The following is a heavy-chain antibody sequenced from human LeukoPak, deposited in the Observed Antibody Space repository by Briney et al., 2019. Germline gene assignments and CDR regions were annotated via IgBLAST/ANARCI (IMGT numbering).Heavy chain of an antibody. D-gene: IGHD4/OR15-4a*01. CDR2: INPNSGGT. J-gene: IGHJ4*02. CDR3: ARDPFSLQIRVPFDY. V-gene: IGHV1-2*02. CDR1: GYTFTGYY. Sequence: ASVKVSCKASGYTFTGYYMHWVRQAPGQGLEWMGWINPNSGGTNYAQKFQGRVTMTRDTSINTAYMELNRLRSDDTAVYYCARDPFSLQIRVPFDYWGQGTLVTVSS.